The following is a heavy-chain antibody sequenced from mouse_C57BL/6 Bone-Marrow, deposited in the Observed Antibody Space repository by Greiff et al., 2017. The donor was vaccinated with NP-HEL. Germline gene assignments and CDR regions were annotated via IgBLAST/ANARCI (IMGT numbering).Heavy chain of an antibody. D-gene: IGHD2-4*01. CDR3: ARHGGLRLFYWYFDV. CDR2: ISSGGSYT. J-gene: IGHJ1*03. CDR1: GFTFSSYG. Sequence: EVQGVESGGDLVKPGGSLKLSCAASGFTFSSYGMSWVRQTPDKRLEWVATISSGGSYTYYPDSVKGRFTISRDNAKNTLYLQMSSLKSEDTAMYYCARHGGLRLFYWYFDVWGTGTTVTVSS. V-gene: IGHV5-6*01.